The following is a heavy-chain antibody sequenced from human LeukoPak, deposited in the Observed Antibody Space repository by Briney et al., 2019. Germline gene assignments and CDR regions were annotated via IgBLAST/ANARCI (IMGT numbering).Heavy chain of an antibody. CDR2: ISSSGSTI. D-gene: IGHD2-8*01. V-gene: IGHV3-48*04. CDR1: GFTFSSYS. Sequence: PGGSLRLSCAASGFTFSSYSMNWVRQAPGKGLEWVSYISSSGSTIYYADSVKGRFTISRDNAKNSLYLQMNSLRAEDTAVCYCARPRRGYCTNGVCSLVDPWGQGTLVTVSS. CDR3: ARPRRGYCTNGVCSLVDP. J-gene: IGHJ5*02.